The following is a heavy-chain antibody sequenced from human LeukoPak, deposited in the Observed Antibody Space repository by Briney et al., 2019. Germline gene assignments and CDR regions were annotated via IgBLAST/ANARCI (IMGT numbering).Heavy chain of an antibody. CDR1: GYTFTSYD. J-gene: IGHJ5*02. D-gene: IGHD3-10*01. CDR2: MNPNSGNT. V-gene: IGHV1-8*01. Sequence: ASVKVSCKASGYTFTSYDINWLRQATGQGLEWMGWMNPNSGNTGYAQKFQGRVTMTRNTSISTAYMELSSLRSEDTAVYYCARAITRITRGGFDPWGQGTLVTVSS. CDR3: ARAITRITRGGFDP.